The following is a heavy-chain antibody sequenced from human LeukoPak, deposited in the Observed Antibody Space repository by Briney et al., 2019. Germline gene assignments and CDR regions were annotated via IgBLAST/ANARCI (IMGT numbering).Heavy chain of an antibody. CDR2: IYHSGST. J-gene: IGHJ6*03. Sequence: ASETLSLTCAVSGYSISSGYYRGWIRQPPGKGLEWIGSIYHSGSTYYNPSLKSRVTISVDTSKNQFSLKLSSVTAADTAVYYCARLRDYYYMDVWGKGTTVTVSS. V-gene: IGHV4-38-2*01. CDR1: GYSISSGYY. CDR3: ARLRDYYYMDV.